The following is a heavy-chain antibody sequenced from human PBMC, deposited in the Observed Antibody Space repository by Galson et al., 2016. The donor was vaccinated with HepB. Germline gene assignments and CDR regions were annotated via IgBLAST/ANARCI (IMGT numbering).Heavy chain of an antibody. V-gene: IGHV4-59*01. CDR3: ARDRSGSYYTFDI. D-gene: IGHD1-26*01. CDR2: VSYRGTT. Sequence: CTVSGGSISTSFWSWIRQPPGKGLEWIGYVSYRGTTDYNSSLKSRVTISVDASKNQVSLKLTSVSAADAAAYYCARDRSGSYYTFDIWGQGTMVTVSS. CDR1: GGSISTSF. J-gene: IGHJ3*02.